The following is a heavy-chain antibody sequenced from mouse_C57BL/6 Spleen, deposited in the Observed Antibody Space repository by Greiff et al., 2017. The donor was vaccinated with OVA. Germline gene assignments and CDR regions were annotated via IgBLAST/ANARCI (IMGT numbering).Heavy chain of an antibody. J-gene: IGHJ3*01. CDR3: ARLLYDGYFPWFAY. Sequence: QVTLKESGPGILQSSQTLSLTCSFSGFSLSTSGMGVSWIRQPSGKGLEWLAHIYWDDDKRYNPSLKSRLTISKDTSRNQVFLKITSVDTADTATYYCARLLYDGYFPWFAYWGQGTLVTVSA. V-gene: IGHV8-12*01. D-gene: IGHD2-3*01. CDR2: IYWDDDK. CDR1: GFSLSTSGMG.